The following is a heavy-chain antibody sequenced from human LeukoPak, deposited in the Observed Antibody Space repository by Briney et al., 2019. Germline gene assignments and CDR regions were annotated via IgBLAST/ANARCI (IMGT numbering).Heavy chain of an antibody. V-gene: IGHV1-46*01. D-gene: IGHD3-10*01. CDR3: ARANGGGLDY. Sequence: ASVKVSCKTPGYTFSTYYTHWVRQAPGQGLEWLGIIHPTDGSTSYTQKIQGRVTMTRDTATGTVYLELSSLRSEDTAVYWCARANGGGLDYWGQGTLITVSS. J-gene: IGHJ4*02. CDR2: IHPTDGST. CDR1: GYTFSTYY.